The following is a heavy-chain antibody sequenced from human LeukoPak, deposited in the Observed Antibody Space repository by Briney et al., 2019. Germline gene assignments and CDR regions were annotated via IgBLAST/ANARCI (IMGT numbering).Heavy chain of an antibody. CDR1: GFTFDDYA. J-gene: IGHJ2*01. Sequence: GGSLRLSCAASGFTFDDYAMHWVRHAPGKGLEWVSGISWNSGSIGYADSVKGRFTISRDNAKNSLYLQMNSLRAGDTALYYCAKDRRHTVSGGYFDLWGRGTLVIVSS. CDR3: AKDRRHTVSGGYFDL. D-gene: IGHD3-10*01. V-gene: IGHV3-9*01. CDR2: ISWNSGSI.